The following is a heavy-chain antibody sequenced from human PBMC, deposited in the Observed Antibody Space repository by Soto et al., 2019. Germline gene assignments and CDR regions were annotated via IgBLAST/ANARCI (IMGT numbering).Heavy chain of an antibody. CDR1: GGSISSYY. Sequence: SETLSLTCTVSGGSISSYYWSWIRQPPGKGLEWIGYIYYSGSTNYNPSLKSRVTISVDTSKNQFSLKLSSVTAADTAVYYCAREGVVYGDYSIGHYFDYWGQGTLVTVSS. CDR2: IYYSGST. V-gene: IGHV4-59*01. CDR3: AREGVVYGDYSIGHYFDY. D-gene: IGHD4-17*01. J-gene: IGHJ4*02.